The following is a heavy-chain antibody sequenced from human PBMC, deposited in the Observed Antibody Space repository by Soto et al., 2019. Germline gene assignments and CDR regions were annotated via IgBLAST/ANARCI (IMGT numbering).Heavy chain of an antibody. Sequence: PGGSLRLSCAASGFTVSSNYMSWVRQATGKGLEWVSIIYSGGSTYYADSVKGRFSISRDNSKNTLYLQMNSLRAEDTAVYYCGREIVAAAGQYAFDIWGQGKMVTVSS. J-gene: IGHJ3*02. V-gene: IGHV3-66*01. CDR2: IYSGGST. CDR3: GREIVAAAGQYAFDI. CDR1: GFTVSSNY. D-gene: IGHD6-13*01.